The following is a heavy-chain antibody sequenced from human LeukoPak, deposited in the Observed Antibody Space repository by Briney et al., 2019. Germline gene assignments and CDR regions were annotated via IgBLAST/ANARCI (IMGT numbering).Heavy chain of an antibody. Sequence: GGSLRLSCAASGYTFSSYWMHWVRQAPGKGLVWVSRINSDGSSTSYADSVKGRFTISRDNAKNTLYLQMNSLRAEDTAVYYCARESGYSSGWNYFDYWGQGTLVTVSP. CDR3: ARESGYSSGWNYFDY. D-gene: IGHD6-19*01. J-gene: IGHJ4*02. V-gene: IGHV3-74*01. CDR1: GYTFSSYW. CDR2: INSDGSST.